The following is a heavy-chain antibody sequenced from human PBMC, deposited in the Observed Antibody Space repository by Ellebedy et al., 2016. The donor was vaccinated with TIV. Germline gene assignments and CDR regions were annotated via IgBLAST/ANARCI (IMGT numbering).Heavy chain of an antibody. CDR3: ASRSGSYYGGSFDY. Sequence: MPSETLSLTCTVSGGSISSYYWSWIRQPPGKGLEWIGYIYYSGSTNYNPSLKSRVTISVDTSKNQFSLKLSSVTAADTAVYYCASRSGSYYGGSFDYWGQGTLVTVSS. CDR1: GGSISSYY. J-gene: IGHJ4*02. V-gene: IGHV4-59*01. CDR2: IYYSGST. D-gene: IGHD1-26*01.